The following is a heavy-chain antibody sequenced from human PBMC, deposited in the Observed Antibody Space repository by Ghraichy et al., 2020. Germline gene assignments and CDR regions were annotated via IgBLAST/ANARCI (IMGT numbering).Heavy chain of an antibody. J-gene: IGHJ1*01. CDR1: GFSLSTYGVG. CDR3: AHNGAEAEGSEYFRH. CDR2: IYWDDDK. D-gene: IGHD6-13*01. Sequence: TLVKPTQTLTLTCSLSGFSLSTYGVGVGWLRQPPGKAPESLAVIYWDDDKRYSPSLKHRLTITQDTSTNQVILTMADMDPSDTATYFCAHNGAEAEGSEYFRHWGQGTLVTVSS. V-gene: IGHV2-5*02.